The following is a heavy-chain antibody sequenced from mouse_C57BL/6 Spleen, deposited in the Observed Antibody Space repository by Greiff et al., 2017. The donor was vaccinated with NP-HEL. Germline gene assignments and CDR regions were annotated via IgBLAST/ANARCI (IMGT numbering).Heavy chain of an antibody. Sequence: EVQVVESGGGLVQPGGSMKLSCAASGFTFSDAWMDWVRQSPEKGLEWVAEIRNKANNHATYYAESVKGRFTISRDDSKSSVYLQMNSLRAEDTGIYYCTSHKGYAMDYWGQGTSVTVSS. CDR3: TSHKGYAMDY. J-gene: IGHJ4*01. D-gene: IGHD1-3*01. CDR2: IRNKANNHAT. V-gene: IGHV6-6*01. CDR1: GFTFSDAW.